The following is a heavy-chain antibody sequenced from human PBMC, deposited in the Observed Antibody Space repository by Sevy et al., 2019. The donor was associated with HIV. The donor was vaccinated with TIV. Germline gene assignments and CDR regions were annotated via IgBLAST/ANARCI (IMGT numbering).Heavy chain of an antibody. CDR1: GGSISSSNW. CDR3: ARVFGAAAGYYYYMDV. Sequence: SETLSLTCAVSGGSISSSNWWSWVRQPPGKGLEWIGEIYRSGSTNYNPSLKSRVTISVDKSKNQFSLKLSSVTAADTAVYYCARVFGAAAGYYYYMDVWGKGTTVTVSS. V-gene: IGHV4-4*02. D-gene: IGHD6-13*01. J-gene: IGHJ6*03. CDR2: IYRSGST.